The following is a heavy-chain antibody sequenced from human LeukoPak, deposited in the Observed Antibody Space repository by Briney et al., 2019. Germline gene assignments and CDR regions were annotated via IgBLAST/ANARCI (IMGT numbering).Heavy chain of an antibody. J-gene: IGHJ5*02. CDR2: IYSSGST. CDR1: GGSISSYY. D-gene: IGHD2-2*01. CDR3: ARGLGIVVPAANDNWFDP. Sequence: PSETLSLTCTVSGGSISSYYWSWFRHPAGKGLEWIGRIYSSGSTNYNPALKSRVTMSVDTSKSQFSLKVRSVTAADTAVYYCARGLGIVVPAANDNWFDPWGQGILVTVSS. V-gene: IGHV4-4*07.